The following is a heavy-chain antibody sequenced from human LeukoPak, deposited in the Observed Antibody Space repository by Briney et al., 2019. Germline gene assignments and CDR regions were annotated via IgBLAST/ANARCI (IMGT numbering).Heavy chain of an antibody. J-gene: IGHJ3*02. V-gene: IGHV3-30*02. CDR2: IRYDGSNK. CDR3: AKDGGSDPDSFDI. Sequence: GGSLRLSCAASGFIFNTYVMHWVRQAPGKGLEWLAFIRYDGSNKNYADSVKGQFTISRDNTKNSLYLQMNSLRAEDTAVYYCAKDGGSDPDSFDIWGQGTMVTVSS. D-gene: IGHD2-15*01. CDR1: GFIFNTYV.